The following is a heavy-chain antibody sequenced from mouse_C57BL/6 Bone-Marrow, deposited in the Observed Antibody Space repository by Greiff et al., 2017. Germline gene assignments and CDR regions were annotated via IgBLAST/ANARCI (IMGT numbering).Heavy chain of an antibody. CDR1: GYSFTGYY. Sequence: VQLQQSGPELVKPGASVKISCKASGYSFTGYYMNWVKQSPEKSLEWIGEINPSTGGTTYNQKFKAKATLTVDKSSSTAYMQLKSLTSEDSAVYYCARLGSQYYFDYWGQGTTLTVSS. V-gene: IGHV1-42*01. J-gene: IGHJ2*01. D-gene: IGHD1-1*02. CDR3: ARLGSQYYFDY. CDR2: INPSTGGT.